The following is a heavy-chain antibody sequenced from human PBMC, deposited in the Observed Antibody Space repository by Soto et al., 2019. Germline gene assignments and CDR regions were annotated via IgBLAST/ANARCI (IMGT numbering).Heavy chain of an antibody. D-gene: IGHD6-13*01. CDR3: AKASGYSSSWYYYYYGMDV. CDR1: GFTFSSYG. Sequence: QVQLVESGGGVVQPGRSLRLSCAASGFTFSSYGMHWVRQAPGKGLVWVAVISYDGSNKYYADSVKGRFTISRDNSKNTLYLQMNSLRAEDTAVYYCAKASGYSSSWYYYYYGMDVWGQGTTVTVSS. V-gene: IGHV3-30*18. CDR2: ISYDGSNK. J-gene: IGHJ6*02.